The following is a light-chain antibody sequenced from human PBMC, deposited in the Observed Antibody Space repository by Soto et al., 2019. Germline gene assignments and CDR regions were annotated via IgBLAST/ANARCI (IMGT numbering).Light chain of an antibody. J-gene: IGKJ4*01. CDR3: QQYGSSPLT. CDR2: GAS. V-gene: IGKV3-20*01. CDR1: ESVSDNY. Sequence: EIVLRQSPGTLSLSPGERATLSCRASESVSDNYLAWYQQRSGQAPRLVIYGASSRASAVPDRFSGSGSGADFTLTISRLEPEDFAVYYCQQYGSSPLTFGGGTKVDIK.